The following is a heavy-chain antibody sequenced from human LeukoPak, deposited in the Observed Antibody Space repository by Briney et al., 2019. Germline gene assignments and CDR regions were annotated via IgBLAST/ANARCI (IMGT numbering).Heavy chain of an antibody. J-gene: IGHJ4*02. CDR2: MNPNSGNT. CDR3: ARDLATVLTPYFDF. CDR1: GYTFTSYD. D-gene: IGHD4-23*01. V-gene: IGHV1-8*03. Sequence: ASVKVSCKASGYTFTSYDINWVRQATGQGLEWMGWMNPNSGNTGYAQKFQGRVTITRNASISTAYMELSSLRSEDTAVYYCARDLATVLTPYFDFWGQGTLVTVSS.